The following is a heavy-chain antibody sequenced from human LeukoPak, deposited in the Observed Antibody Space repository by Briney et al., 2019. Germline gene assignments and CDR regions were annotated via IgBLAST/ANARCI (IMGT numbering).Heavy chain of an antibody. J-gene: IGHJ6*03. CDR2: IHYSGGT. Sequence: SETLSLTCTVSGGSISSYYWSWIRQPPGKGLEWIGYIHYSGGTHYNPSLKSRVTISVDTSKNQVSLKLRSVTAADTAVYYCARTTEGYAGGPGYSYYYYMDVWGKGTTVTISS. CDR3: ARTTEGYAGGPGYSYYYYMDV. D-gene: IGHD5-12*01. CDR1: GGSISSYY. V-gene: IGHV4-59*01.